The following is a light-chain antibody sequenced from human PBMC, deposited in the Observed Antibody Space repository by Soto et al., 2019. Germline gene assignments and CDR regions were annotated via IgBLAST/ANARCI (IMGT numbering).Light chain of an antibody. J-gene: IGKJ1*01. CDR1: QCVTSPH. CDR3: QQYDDWPPWT. CDR2: GAS. V-gene: IGKV3-20*01. Sequence: IVLTQSPGTLSLSPGQRATLVCRAIQCVTSPHLAWYQQKPDQAPRLLLYGASSRDTNVQDRFTGSGSGTDFTPTITRLEPQDFAVYYCQQYDDWPPWTFGQGTKVDIK.